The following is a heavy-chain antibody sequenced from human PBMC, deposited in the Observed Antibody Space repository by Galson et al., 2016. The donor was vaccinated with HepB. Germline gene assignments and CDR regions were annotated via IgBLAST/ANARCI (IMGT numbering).Heavy chain of an antibody. CDR3: AKDQISGAPDLFDY. J-gene: IGHJ4*02. V-gene: IGHV3-23*01. CDR1: GFTFSTYT. CDR2: ISGDGATT. Sequence: SLRLSCAASGFTFSTYTMSWVRQAPGKGPEWVSVISGDGATTFYADSVKGRFTISRDNSKNTPYLQMNSLRPDDTAVYYCAKDQISGAPDLFDYWGQGTLVTVSS. D-gene: IGHD3-10*01.